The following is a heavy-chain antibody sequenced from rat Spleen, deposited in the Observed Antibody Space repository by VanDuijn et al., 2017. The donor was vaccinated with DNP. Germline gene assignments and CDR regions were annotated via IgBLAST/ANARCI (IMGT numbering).Heavy chain of an antibody. CDR2: ISSNGGNT. Sequence: EVQLVESGGGLVQPGRSLKLFCAASGFTFNYYWMTWIRQVPGKGLEWLASISSNGGNTYYPDSVKGRFTISRDNAKDTLYLQMNSLRSEDTATYYCAREGDYYDGYGDALDAWGQGTSVTVSS. V-gene: IGHV5-31*01. CDR3: AREGDYYDGYGDALDA. D-gene: IGHD1-12*03. CDR1: GFTFNYYW. J-gene: IGHJ4*01.